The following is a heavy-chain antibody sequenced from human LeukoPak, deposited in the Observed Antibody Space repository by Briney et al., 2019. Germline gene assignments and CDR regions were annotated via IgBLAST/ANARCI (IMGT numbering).Heavy chain of an antibody. Sequence: PGGSLRLSCAASGFTFSDYAMHWVRQASGKGLEWVARIRSKANNYAKAYAASVKSRFTISRDDSKNTAYLQMNSLKTEDTAVYYCTSTVVIGIAFDIWGQGTMVTVSS. CDR2: IRSKANNYAK. D-gene: IGHD3-22*01. V-gene: IGHV3-73*01. J-gene: IGHJ3*02. CDR3: TSTVVIGIAFDI. CDR1: GFTFSDYA.